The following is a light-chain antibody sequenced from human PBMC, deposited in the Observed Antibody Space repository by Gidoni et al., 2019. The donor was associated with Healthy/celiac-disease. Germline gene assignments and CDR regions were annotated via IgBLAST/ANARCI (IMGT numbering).Light chain of an antibody. CDR1: QSISSY. CDR3: QQRGT. Sequence: DIQMTQSPSSLSASVGDRVTITCRASQSISSYLNWYQQKPGKAPKLLIYAASSLQSGVPSRFRGSGSGTDFTLTISRLQPEDFATYYCQQRGTFGQXTQLEIK. CDR2: AAS. J-gene: IGKJ2*02. V-gene: IGKV1-39*01.